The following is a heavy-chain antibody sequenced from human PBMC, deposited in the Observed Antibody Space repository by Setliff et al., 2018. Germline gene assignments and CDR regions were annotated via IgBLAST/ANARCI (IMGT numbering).Heavy chain of an antibody. V-gene: IGHV3-21*01. CDR2: ISRNSGYI. J-gene: IGHJ4*02. CDR1: GFTFSSYS. CDR3: ARVYAYSYGFDS. D-gene: IGHD5-18*01. Sequence: PGGSLRLSCAASGFTFSSYSMMWVRQAPEKGLEWVSSISRNSGYIDYTDSVKGRFTISRDNAKKLLYLQMNSLRVEDTATYYCARVYAYSYGFDSWGQGTQVTVSS.